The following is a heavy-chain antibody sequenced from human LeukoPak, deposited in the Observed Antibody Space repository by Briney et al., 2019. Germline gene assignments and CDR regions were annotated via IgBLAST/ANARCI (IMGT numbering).Heavy chain of an antibody. V-gene: IGHV3-30*04. CDR2: ISYDGSNK. D-gene: IGHD6-13*01. J-gene: IGHJ6*02. Sequence: GGSLRLSCAASGFTLSSYAMHWVRQAPGKGLEWVAVISYDGSNKYYADSVKGRFTISRDNSKNTLYLQMNSLRSEDTAVYYCARVGQQLVYYYYYGMDVWGQGTTVTVSS. CDR3: ARVGQQLVYYYYYGMDV. CDR1: GFTLSSYA.